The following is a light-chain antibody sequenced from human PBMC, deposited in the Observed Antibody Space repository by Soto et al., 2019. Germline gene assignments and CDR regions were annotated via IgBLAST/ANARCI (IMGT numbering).Light chain of an antibody. Sequence: VMTQSPLYLPVTLDQSASISCRSSQSLVYSDGNTYLNWFHQRPGQSPRRLIYKVSERDSGVPDRFSRSGSGTDFTLKISRVEAEDVGVYYCMQGTYWPPFTFGPGTKVDIK. CDR2: KVS. V-gene: IGKV2-30*01. CDR1: QSLVYSDGNTY. CDR3: MQGTYWPPFT. J-gene: IGKJ3*01.